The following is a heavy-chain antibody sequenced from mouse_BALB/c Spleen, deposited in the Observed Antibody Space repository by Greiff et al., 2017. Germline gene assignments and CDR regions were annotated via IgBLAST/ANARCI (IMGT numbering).Heavy chain of an antibody. Sequence: QVHVKQPGAELVKPGASVKLSCKASGYTFTSYWMHWVKQRPGQGLEWIGEIDPSDSYTNYNQKFKGKATLTVDKSSSTAYMQLSSLTSEDSAVYYCARSATVVRMDYWGQGTSVTVSS. V-gene: IGHV1-69*02. CDR2: IDPSDSYT. CDR1: GYTFTSYW. D-gene: IGHD1-1*01. J-gene: IGHJ4*01. CDR3: ARSATVVRMDY.